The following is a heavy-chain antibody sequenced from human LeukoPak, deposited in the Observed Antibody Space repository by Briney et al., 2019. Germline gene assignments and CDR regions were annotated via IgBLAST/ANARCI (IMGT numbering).Heavy chain of an antibody. J-gene: IGHJ4*02. CDR1: GFTFSSYA. Sequence: AGGSLRLSCAASGFTFSSYAMSWVRQAPGKGLEWVSAITNSGDNTYYADSVKGRFTISRDNSKNTLYLQINSLRAEDTAIYYCAKAPMEDSWYIHFDYWGQGTLVTVSS. V-gene: IGHV3-23*01. D-gene: IGHD6-13*01. CDR2: ITNSGDNT. CDR3: AKAPMEDSWYIHFDY.